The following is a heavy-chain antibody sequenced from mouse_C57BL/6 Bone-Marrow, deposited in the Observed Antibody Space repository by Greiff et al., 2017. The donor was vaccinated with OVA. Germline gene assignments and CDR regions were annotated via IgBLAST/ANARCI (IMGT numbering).Heavy chain of an antibody. CDR3: AKRGYDCDWYFDV. J-gene: IGHJ1*03. CDR1: GFSLTSYG. V-gene: IGHV2-5*01. CDR2: IWRGGST. Sequence: QVQLQQSGPGLVQPSQSLSIPCTVSGFSLTSYGVHWVRQSPGKGLEWLGVIWRGGSTDYNAAFMSRLSITKDNSKSQVFFKMNSLQADDTAIYDCAKRGYDCDWYFDVWGTGTTVTVSS. D-gene: IGHD2-4*01.